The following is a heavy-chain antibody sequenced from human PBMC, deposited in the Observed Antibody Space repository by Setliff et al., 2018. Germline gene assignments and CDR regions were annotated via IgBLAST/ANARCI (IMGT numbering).Heavy chain of an antibody. CDR3: ARTCSGSGCYAGLES. J-gene: IGHJ4*02. V-gene: IGHV3-33*08. D-gene: IGHD2-15*01. Sequence: GGSLRLSCAASGFTFSTYRMHWVRQAPGKGLEWVAVIWGDGGTKYHADSVKGRFTISRDNSKNTLYLQMNSLRPEDTAVYYCARTCSGSGCYAGLESWGQG. CDR2: IWGDGGTK. CDR1: GFTFSTYR.